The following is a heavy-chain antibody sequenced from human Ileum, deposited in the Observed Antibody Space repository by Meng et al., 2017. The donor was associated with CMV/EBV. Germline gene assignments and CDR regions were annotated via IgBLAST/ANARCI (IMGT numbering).Heavy chain of an antibody. V-gene: IGHV4-61*02. Sequence: SISSDNYCWSWIPTPAGKALEWLGRTCVSGNSIYNPFLKSRLAISMDTSNNRFFLKLSSVTAADTAIYYCAREGVVRGVIPHKWFDPWGRGTLVTVSS. J-gene: IGHJ5*02. CDR1: SISSDNYC. CDR3: AREGVVRGVIPHKWFDP. D-gene: IGHD3-10*01. CDR2: TCVSGNS.